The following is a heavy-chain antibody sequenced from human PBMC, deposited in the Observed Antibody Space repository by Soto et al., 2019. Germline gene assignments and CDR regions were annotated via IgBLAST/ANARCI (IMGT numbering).Heavy chain of an antibody. CDR2: IYYGGTS. CDR3: SRLGAYYQSIDP. D-gene: IGHD2-21*01. CDR1: GGSFSPNY. Sequence: SETLSLPNTMSGGSFSPNYWSWIRQPPAKALEWVGYIYYGGTSSYNPFLKSRVTISLDTSKSQVSLRLSSVTAADTAVYDWSRLGAYYQSIDPCGTGSVVTVDS. V-gene: IGHV4-59*08. J-gene: IGHJ5*02.